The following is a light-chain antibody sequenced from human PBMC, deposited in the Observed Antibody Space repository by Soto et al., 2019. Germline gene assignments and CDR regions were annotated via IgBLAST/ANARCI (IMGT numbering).Light chain of an antibody. CDR3: SSYICSSSLHV. CDR1: SSDVGGYNY. CDR2: DVS. Sequence: QSVLTQPASVSGSPGQSITISCTGNSSDVGGYNYVSWYQQHPGKAPKLMIYDVSNRPSGVSNRFSGSKSGNTASLTISGLQALDFAYYSCSSYICSSSLHVFVPMSMVPV. J-gene: IGLJ1*01. V-gene: IGLV2-14*01.